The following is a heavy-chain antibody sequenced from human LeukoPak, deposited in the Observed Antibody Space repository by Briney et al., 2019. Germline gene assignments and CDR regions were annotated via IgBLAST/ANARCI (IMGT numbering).Heavy chain of an antibody. CDR1: GYTFTGYY. Sequence: ASVKVSCKASGYTFTGYYMHWVRQAPGQGLEWMGRINPNSGGTNYAQKFQGRVTMTRDTSISTAYMELSRLRSDDTAVYYCARPNGSGKGAVAGTEAFDIWGQGTMVTVSS. CDR2: INPNSGGT. D-gene: IGHD6-19*01. V-gene: IGHV1-2*06. J-gene: IGHJ3*02. CDR3: ARPNGSGKGAVAGTEAFDI.